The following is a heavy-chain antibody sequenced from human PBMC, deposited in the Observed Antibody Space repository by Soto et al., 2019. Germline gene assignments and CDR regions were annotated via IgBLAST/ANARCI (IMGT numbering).Heavy chain of an antibody. Sequence: EVQLVESGGGLVQPGGSLRLSCAASGFTFSSYWMHWVRQAPGKGLVWVSRINSDGSSTSYADSVKGRFTISRDNAKNTLDLQMKSLRAEDTAVYYCARYFAALYYDFWSGYYNADAFDIWGQGTMVTVSS. CDR1: GFTFSSYW. V-gene: IGHV3-74*01. D-gene: IGHD3-3*01. CDR3: ARYFAALYYDFWSGYYNADAFDI. CDR2: INSDGSST. J-gene: IGHJ3*02.